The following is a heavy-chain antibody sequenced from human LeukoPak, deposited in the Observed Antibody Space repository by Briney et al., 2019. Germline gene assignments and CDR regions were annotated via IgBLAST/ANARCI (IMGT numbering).Heavy chain of an antibody. V-gene: IGHV1-2*02. J-gene: IGHJ4*02. CDR1: GYTVIGFQ. D-gene: IGHD2-2*01. CDR3: ARDLSAVVGII. CDR2: INPNNGDT. Sequence: GASVNVSCKAAGYTVIGFQLHWVRQAPGQGLEWMGWINPNNGDTKYAQKFQGRVTMTRDTSISTAYMELSRLRSDDTAVYYCARDLSAVVGIIWGQGSLVTVSS.